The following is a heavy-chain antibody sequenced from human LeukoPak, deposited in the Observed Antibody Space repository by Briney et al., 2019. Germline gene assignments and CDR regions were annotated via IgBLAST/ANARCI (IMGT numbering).Heavy chain of an antibody. V-gene: IGHV1-8*01. J-gene: IGHJ4*02. D-gene: IGHD5-18*01. CDR2: MNPNSGNT. Sequence: GASVKVSCKASGYTFTSYDINWVRQATGQGLEWMGWMNPNSGNTGYAQKFQGRVTMTRNTPISTAYMELSSLRPEETAVYYCARGTGYSYGYNYWGQGTLVTVSS. CDR1: GYTFTSYD. CDR3: ARGTGYSYGYNY.